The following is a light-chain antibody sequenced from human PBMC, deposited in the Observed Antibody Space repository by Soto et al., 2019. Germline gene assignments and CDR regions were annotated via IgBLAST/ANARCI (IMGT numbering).Light chain of an antibody. V-gene: IGKV1-9*01. CDR3: QHLNTYPRT. Sequence: DIQLTQSPSFLSASVRDRVTITCRASQGISTYLAWYQQKPGKAPTLLIYAASTLQSGGPSRFSGSGSGAEFSLTISSLQPEDFAPYYCQHLNTYPRTFGQGTKVEIK. CDR1: QGISTY. CDR2: AAS. J-gene: IGKJ1*01.